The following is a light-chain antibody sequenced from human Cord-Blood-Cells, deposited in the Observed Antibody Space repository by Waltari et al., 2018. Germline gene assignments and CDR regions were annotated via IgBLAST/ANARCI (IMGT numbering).Light chain of an antibody. CDR2: GAS. CDR1: QSVSSN. Sequence: EIVMTQSPATLSVSPGERATLSCRASQSVSSNLALYQQKPGQAPRLLIYGASTRATGIPARFSGSGSGTEFTLTISSLQSEDFAVYYCQQYNNWPRTFGQVTKVEIK. J-gene: IGKJ1*01. CDR3: QQYNNWPRT. V-gene: IGKV3-15*01.